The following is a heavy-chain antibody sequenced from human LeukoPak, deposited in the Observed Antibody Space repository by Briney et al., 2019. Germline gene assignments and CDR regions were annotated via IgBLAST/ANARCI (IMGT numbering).Heavy chain of an antibody. J-gene: IGHJ4*02. CDR2: ISWNSGSI. CDR3: AKDAQLLWFGELPSFDY. Sequence: GGSLRLSCAASGFTFDDYAMHWVRQAPGKGLEWVSGISWNSGSIGYADSVKGRFTISRDNAKNSLYLQMNSLRAEDTALYYCAKDAQLLWFGELPSFDYWGQGTLVTVST. V-gene: IGHV3-9*01. CDR1: GFTFDDYA. D-gene: IGHD3-10*01.